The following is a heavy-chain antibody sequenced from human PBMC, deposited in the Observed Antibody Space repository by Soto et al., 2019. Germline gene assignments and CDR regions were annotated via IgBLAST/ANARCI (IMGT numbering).Heavy chain of an antibody. CDR3: VRDHFWAYDY. Sequence: GGSLRLSCATSGFTFSSYSINWVRQAPGKGLEWVSYISGSSSFMWYADSVEGRFTISRDDAKNSLYLQMNSLRDEDTAVYFCVRDHFWAYDYWGQGTLVTVSS. V-gene: IGHV3-48*02. J-gene: IGHJ4*02. CDR1: GFTFSSYS. CDR2: ISGSSSFM. D-gene: IGHD7-27*01.